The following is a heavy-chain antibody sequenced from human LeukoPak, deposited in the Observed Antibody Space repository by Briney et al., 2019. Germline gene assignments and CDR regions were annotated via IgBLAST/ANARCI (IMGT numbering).Heavy chain of an antibody. Sequence: AASVKVSCKASGYTFVGYYLHWVRQAPGQGLEWMAWIDPSTGNTHYAQKFQGRITVTRDTSISTTYMELSSLTSDDTALYYCAREYSASEHWGQGTLVTVSS. CDR3: AREYSASEH. CDR1: GYTFVGYY. J-gene: IGHJ1*01. D-gene: IGHD4-11*01. V-gene: IGHV1-2*02. CDR2: IDPSTGNT.